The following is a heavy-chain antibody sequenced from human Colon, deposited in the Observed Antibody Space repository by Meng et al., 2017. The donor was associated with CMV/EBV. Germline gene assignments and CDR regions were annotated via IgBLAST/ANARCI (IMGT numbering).Heavy chain of an antibody. Sequence: SISSGDYYWSWIRQHQGKGMEWIGYIYYSGSTYYNPSLKSRVTISVDTSKNQFSLKLSSVTAADTAVYYCARDNIMRGYSLSWFDPWGQGTLVTVSS. CDR1: SISSGDYY. D-gene: IGHD3-22*01. CDR3: ARDNIMRGYSLSWFDP. V-gene: IGHV4-30-4*06. CDR2: IYYSGST. J-gene: IGHJ5*02.